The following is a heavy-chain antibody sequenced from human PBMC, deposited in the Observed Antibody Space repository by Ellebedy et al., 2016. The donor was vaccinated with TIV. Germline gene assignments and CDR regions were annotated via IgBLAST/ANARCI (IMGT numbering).Heavy chain of an antibody. D-gene: IGHD6-19*01. CDR2: ISSSSSTI. CDR3: AREQWPDLDY. V-gene: IGHV3-48*01. CDR1: GFRFSAYA. Sequence: GGSLRLXXAASGFRFSAYAMNWVRQAPGKGLEWVSYISSSSSTIYYADSVKGRFTISRDNGKDTLYLQMNSLRAEDTAVYYCAREQWPDLDYWGQGTLVTVSS. J-gene: IGHJ4*02.